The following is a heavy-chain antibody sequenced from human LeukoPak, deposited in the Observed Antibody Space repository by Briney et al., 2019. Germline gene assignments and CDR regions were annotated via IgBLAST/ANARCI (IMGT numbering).Heavy chain of an antibody. CDR1: GYTFTSYG. CDR2: ISAYNGNT. CDR3: AREAYDSGSFRTDYYYMDV. V-gene: IGHV1-18*01. J-gene: IGHJ6*03. Sequence: GASVKVSCKASGYTFTSYGISWVRQAPGQGLEWMGGISAYNGNTNYAQKLQGRVTMTTDTSTNTAYKELRSLRSDDTAVYYCAREAYDSGSFRTDYYYMDVWGKGTTVTISS. D-gene: IGHD3-10*01.